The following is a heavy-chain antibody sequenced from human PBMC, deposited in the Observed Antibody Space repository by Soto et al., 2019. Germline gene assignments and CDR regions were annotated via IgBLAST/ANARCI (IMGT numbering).Heavy chain of an antibody. V-gene: IGHV3-30*04. CDR3: ARDGAPDIVVVPAAIRRYTGHYYYYGMDV. D-gene: IGHD2-2*02. Sequence: GGSLRLSCAASGFTFSSYAMHWVRQAPGKGLEWVAVISYDGRNKYYADSVKGRFTISRDNSKNTLYLQMNSLRAEDTAVYYCARDGAPDIVVVPAAIRRYTGHYYYYGMDVWGQGTTVTVSS. CDR1: GFTFSSYA. CDR2: ISYDGRNK. J-gene: IGHJ6*02.